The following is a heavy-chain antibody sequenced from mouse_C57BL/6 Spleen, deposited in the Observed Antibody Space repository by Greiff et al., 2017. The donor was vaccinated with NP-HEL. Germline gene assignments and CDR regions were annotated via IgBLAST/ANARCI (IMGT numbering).Heavy chain of an antibody. CDR1: GYTFTDYY. Sequence: EVQLQQSGPVLVKPGASVKMSCKASGYTFTDYYMNWVKQSHGKSLEWIGVINPYNGGTSYNQKFKGKATLTVDKSSSTAYMELNSLTSEDSAVYYCARRPNYYGSSYFDYWGQGTTLTVSS. V-gene: IGHV1-19*01. J-gene: IGHJ2*01. CDR2: INPYNGGT. D-gene: IGHD1-1*01. CDR3: ARRPNYYGSSYFDY.